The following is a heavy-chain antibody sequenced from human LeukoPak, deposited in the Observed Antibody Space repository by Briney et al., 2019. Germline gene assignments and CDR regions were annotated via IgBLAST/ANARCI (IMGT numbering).Heavy chain of an antibody. J-gene: IGHJ4*02. CDR1: GFTVSSNY. V-gene: IGHV3-53*05. CDR3: ARVVRSRAQIDY. Sequence: GGSLRLSCAASGFTVSSNYMSWVRQAPGKGLEWVSVIYSGGSTYYADSVKGRFTISRDNSKNTLYLQMNSLRAEDTAVYYCARVVRSRAQIDYWGQGTLVTVSS. D-gene: IGHD2-2*01. CDR2: IYSGGST.